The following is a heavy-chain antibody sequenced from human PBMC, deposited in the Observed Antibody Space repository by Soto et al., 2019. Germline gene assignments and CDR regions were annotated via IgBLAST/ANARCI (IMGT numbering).Heavy chain of an antibody. CDR2: IYYSGNT. D-gene: IGHD1-1*01. CDR3: GTGPRKLEPTLCLDT. J-gene: IGHJ4*02. Sequence: TLSLTCAVSGASIRSGDYYWSWIRQPPGKGLEWIGYIYYSGNTYYNPSLKSRVTISLDTSKNQFSLNLSSVTAADTAIYFCGTGPRKLEPTLCLDTGGQGALVTVSS. CDR1: GASIRSGDYY. V-gene: IGHV4-30-4*01.